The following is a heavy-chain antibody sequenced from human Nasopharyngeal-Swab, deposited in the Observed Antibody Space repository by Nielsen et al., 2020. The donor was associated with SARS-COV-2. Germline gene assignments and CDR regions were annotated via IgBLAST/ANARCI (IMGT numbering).Heavy chain of an antibody. J-gene: IGHJ4*02. CDR2: ISWNSGSI. CDR1: GFTFDDYA. Sequence: SLKISCAASGFTFDDYAMHWVRQAPGKGLEWVSGISWNSGSIGYADSVKGRFTISRDNAQNSLFLQINSLTAEDTAFYFCVRGDRRDYWGLGTLVTVSS. CDR3: VRGDRRDY. V-gene: IGHV3-9*01.